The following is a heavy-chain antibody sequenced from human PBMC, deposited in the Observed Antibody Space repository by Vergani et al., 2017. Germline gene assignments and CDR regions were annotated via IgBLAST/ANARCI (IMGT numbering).Heavy chain of an antibody. V-gene: IGHV3-30*03. Sequence: QVQLVESGGGVVQPGRSLRLSCAASGFTFSSYGMHWVRQAPGKGLEWVAVISYDGSNKYFADSVKGRFTISRDNSKHTLYLQMNSLRAEDTAVYYCAIDLIPYGDYVPGTMIVATGESGFDYWGQGTLVTVSS. CDR1: GFTFSSYG. CDR3: AIDLIPYGDYVPGTMIVATGESGFDY. CDR2: ISYDGSNK. J-gene: IGHJ4*02. D-gene: IGHD3-22*01.